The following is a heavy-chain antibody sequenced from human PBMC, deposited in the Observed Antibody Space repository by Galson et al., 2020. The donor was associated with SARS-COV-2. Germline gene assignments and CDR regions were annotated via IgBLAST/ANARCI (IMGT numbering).Heavy chain of an antibody. J-gene: IGHJ6*02. CDR3: AHSPTVPDLRYFDWLPHGMDV. D-gene: IGHD3-9*01. CDR1: GFSLSTSGVG. Sequence: PTLVKPTQTLTLTCTFSGFSLSTSGVGVGWIRQPPGKALEWLALIYWDDDKRYSPSLKSRLTITKDTSKNQVVLTMTNMDPVDTATYYCAHSPTVPDLRYFDWLPHGMDVWGQGTTVTVSS. V-gene: IGHV2-5*02. CDR2: IYWDDDK.